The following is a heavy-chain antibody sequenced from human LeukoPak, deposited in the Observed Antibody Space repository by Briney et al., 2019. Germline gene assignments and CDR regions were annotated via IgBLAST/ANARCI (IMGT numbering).Heavy chain of an antibody. V-gene: IGHV3-23*01. J-gene: IGHJ3*01. D-gene: IGHD5-12*01. CDR2: ISGSGGST. CDR1: GFTFSSYA. Sequence: GGSLRLSCAASGFTFSSYAMSWVRQVPGKGLEWVSSISGSGGSTYYADSVKGRFTISRDNSKNTLFLQMNSLRVEDTAIYYCARDIELSTWGLGTLVTVSS. CDR3: ARDIELST.